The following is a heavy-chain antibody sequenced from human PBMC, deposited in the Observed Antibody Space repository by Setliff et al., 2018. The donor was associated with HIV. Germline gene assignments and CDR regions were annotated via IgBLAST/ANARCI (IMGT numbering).Heavy chain of an antibody. J-gene: IGHJ4*02. CDR1: GYTFTSLD. CDR2: LNPTSGNT. CDR3: ARGAPGRSCSGGSCSYFDY. V-gene: IGHV1-8*01. D-gene: IGHD2-15*01. Sequence: GASVKVSCKASGYTFTSLDINWVRQATGQGPEWMGWLNPTSGNTGSAQRFQGRVTMTRNTSISIAYMELSNLRSEDTAVYYCARGAPGRSCSGGSCSYFDYWGQGTLVTVS.